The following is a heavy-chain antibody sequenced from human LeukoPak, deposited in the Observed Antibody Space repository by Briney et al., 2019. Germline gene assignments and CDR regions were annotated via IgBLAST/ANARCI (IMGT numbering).Heavy chain of an antibody. V-gene: IGHV4-4*09. Sequence: PSETLSLTCTVSGGSISNNYWSWIRQPPGKGREWIGYSYSSGSTDYNPSPKSRVTISVDTSKNQFSLKLSSVTATDTAVYYRAXGSTGLXYXDSSGYSWFDPWGQGTLVTVSS. D-gene: IGHD3-22*01. CDR2: SYSSGST. CDR1: GGSISNNY. CDR3: AXGSTGLXYXDSSGYSWFDP. J-gene: IGHJ5*02.